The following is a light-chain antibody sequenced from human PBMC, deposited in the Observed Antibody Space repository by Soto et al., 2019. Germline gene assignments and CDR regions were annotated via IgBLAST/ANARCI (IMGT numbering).Light chain of an antibody. J-gene: IGKJ1*01. V-gene: IGKV3-20*01. Sequence: EIVLTQSPGTLSLSPGERATLSCRASQSLSSSYLAWYQQKPGQAPRLLIYGASSRATGIPDRFSGSGSGTDFTLTISRLEPEDFALFYCQQYGSSSWTFGQGTKVEIK. CDR1: QSLSSSY. CDR2: GAS. CDR3: QQYGSSSWT.